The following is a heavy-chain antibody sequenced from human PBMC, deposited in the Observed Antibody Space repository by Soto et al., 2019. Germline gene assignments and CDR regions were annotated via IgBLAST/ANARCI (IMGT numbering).Heavy chain of an antibody. Sequence: QVQLVQSGAEVKKPGASVKVSCKASGDTFTNYDIKWVRQATGQGLEWMGWMNPNSGNTGYAQKFQGRVTMTRSTSISTATVEHSSLRSEDTAVYYCAGGWNGRDVWGQGTTVTVSS. V-gene: IGHV1-8*01. CDR1: GDTFTNYD. J-gene: IGHJ6*02. D-gene: IGHD1-1*01. CDR3: AGGWNGRDV. CDR2: MNPNSGNT.